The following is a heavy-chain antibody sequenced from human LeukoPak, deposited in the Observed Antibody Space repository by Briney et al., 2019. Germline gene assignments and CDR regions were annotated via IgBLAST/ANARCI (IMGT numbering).Heavy chain of an antibody. CDR2: ISGSGGST. Sequence: TGGSLRLSCAASGFTFSSYAMSWVRQAPGKGLEWVSAISGSGGSTYYADSVKGRFTISRDNSKNTLYLQMNSLRAEDTAVYYCARAAGRYCSSTSWVCALDYWGQGTLVTVSS. CDR3: ARAAGRYCSSTSWVCALDY. V-gene: IGHV3-23*01. D-gene: IGHD2-2*01. CDR1: GFTFSSYA. J-gene: IGHJ4*02.